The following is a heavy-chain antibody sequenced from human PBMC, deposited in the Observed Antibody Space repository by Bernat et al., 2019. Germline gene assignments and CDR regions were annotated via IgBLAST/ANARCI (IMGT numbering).Heavy chain of an antibody. CDR1: GFTFSSYW. V-gene: IGHV3-74*01. Sequence: EVQLVESGGGLVQPGGSLRLSCAASGFTFSSYWMHWVRQAPGKGLVWVSRINSDGSSTSYADSVKGRFTISRDNAKNTLFLQMTRLRAEDTAVYYCARDQYSSTWEPFDCWGQGTLVTVSS. J-gene: IGHJ4*02. D-gene: IGHD6-13*01. CDR3: ARDQYSSTWEPFDC. CDR2: INSDGSST.